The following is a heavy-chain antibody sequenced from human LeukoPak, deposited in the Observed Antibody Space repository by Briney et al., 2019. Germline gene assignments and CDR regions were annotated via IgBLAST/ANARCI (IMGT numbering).Heavy chain of an antibody. CDR3: AKHLYYDSSGHPTYYYYGMDV. CDR2: ISGSTGKT. Sequence: GGSLRLSCVASGFTFTTYAMSWVRQAPGKGLEWVSTISGSTGKTYYADSVKGRFTISRDNSQNTLYLQMNSLRAEDSAVYYCAKHLYYDSSGHPTYYYYGMDVWGQGTTGTVSS. D-gene: IGHD3-22*01. J-gene: IGHJ6*02. V-gene: IGHV3-23*01. CDR1: GFTFTTYA.